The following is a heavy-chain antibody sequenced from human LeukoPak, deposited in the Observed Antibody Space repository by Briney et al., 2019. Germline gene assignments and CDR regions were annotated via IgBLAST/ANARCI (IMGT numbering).Heavy chain of an antibody. CDR1: GASISSAGYY. CDR2: IYYGRTT. D-gene: IGHD2-21*01. J-gene: IGHJ1*01. Sequence: SETLSLTCTVSGASISSAGYYWGWIRQPPGKGLEWIATIYYGRTTYYNPSLTSRVSISVDTSKRQFSLRLSSVTAADTAVYYCARVDCGDDCYKYFQHWGQGTLVTVSS. CDR3: ARVDCGDDCYKYFQH. V-gene: IGHV4-39*01.